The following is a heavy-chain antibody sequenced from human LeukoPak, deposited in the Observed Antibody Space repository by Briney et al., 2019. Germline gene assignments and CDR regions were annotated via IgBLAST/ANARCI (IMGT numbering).Heavy chain of an antibody. V-gene: IGHV1-69*06. D-gene: IGHD3-10*01. CDR2: IIPIFGTA. J-gene: IGHJ6*03. Sequence: GASVKVSCKASGGTFSSYASSWVRQAPGQGLEWMGGIIPIFGTANYAQKFQGRVTITADKSTSTAYMELSSLRSEDTAVYYCARDLPRKGGSHYYYYYMDVWGKGTTVTVSS. CDR3: ARDLPRKGGSHYYYYYMDV. CDR1: GGTFSSYA.